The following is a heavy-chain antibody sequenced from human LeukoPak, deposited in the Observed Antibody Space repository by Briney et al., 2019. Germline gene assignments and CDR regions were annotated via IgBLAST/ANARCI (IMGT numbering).Heavy chain of an antibody. CDR1: GGSISSYY. J-gene: IGHJ3*02. Sequence: PSETLSLTCTVSGGSISSYYWSWIRQPPGKGPEWIGYIYYSGSTNYNPSLKSRVTISVDTSKNQFSLKLSSVTAADTAVYYCVAMTNDAFDIWGQGTMVTVSS. CDR2: IYYSGST. D-gene: IGHD2-2*01. V-gene: IGHV4-59*08. CDR3: VAMTNDAFDI.